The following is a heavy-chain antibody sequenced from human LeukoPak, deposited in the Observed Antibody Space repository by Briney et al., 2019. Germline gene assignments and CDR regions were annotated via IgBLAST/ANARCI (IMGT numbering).Heavy chain of an antibody. D-gene: IGHD2-21*01. J-gene: IGHJ6*03. V-gene: IGHV4-4*07. Sequence: SETLSLTCTVSGGSISSYYWSWIRQPAGKGLEWIGRIYSSGNTNYNPSLKSRVTMSEDTSKNQFSLKLSSVTAADTAVYYCARRHRLGPDYMDVGGKGTTVTVSS. CDR1: GGSISSYY. CDR2: IYSSGNT. CDR3: ARRHRLGPDYMDV.